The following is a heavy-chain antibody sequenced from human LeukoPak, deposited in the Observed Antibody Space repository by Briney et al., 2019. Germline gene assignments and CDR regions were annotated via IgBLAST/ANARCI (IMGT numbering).Heavy chain of an antibody. CDR3: AKVAITMIVVGGRYFDY. CDR1: GFTFSSYS. CDR2: ISSYGGDT. Sequence: GGSLRLSCAASGFTFSSYSMNWVRQAPGKGLEWVSAISSYGGDTYYANSVKGRFTISRDNSKNTLYLQMNSLRAEDTAVYYCAKVAITMIVVGGRYFDYWGQGTLVTVSS. D-gene: IGHD3-22*01. J-gene: IGHJ4*02. V-gene: IGHV3-21*04.